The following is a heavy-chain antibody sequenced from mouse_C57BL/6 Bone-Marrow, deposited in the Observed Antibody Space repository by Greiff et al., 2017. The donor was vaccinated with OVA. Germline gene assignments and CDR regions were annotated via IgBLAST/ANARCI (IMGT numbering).Heavy chain of an antibody. Sequence: QVQLQQSGAELARPGASVKLSCKASGYTFTSYGISWVKQRTGQGLEWIGEIYPRSGNTYYNEKFKGKATLTADKSSSTAFMELRSLTSEDSAVYFFARSGTRFGYWGQRALVTVSA. CDR2: IYPRSGNT. V-gene: IGHV1-81*01. CDR3: ARSGTRFGY. J-gene: IGHJ3*01. D-gene: IGHD4-1*01. CDR1: GYTFTSYG.